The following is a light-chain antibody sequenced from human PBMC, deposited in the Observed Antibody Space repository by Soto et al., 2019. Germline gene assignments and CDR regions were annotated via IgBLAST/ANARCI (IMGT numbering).Light chain of an antibody. CDR1: QSVSSNY. V-gene: IGKV3-20*01. Sequence: EIVLTQSPGTLSLSPGERATLSCRASQSVSSNYLAWYQQKPGQAPRLLIYGASSRATGIPDRFSGSGSGTDFTVTISSLEPEDFAVYYCQHYSYSPLFIFGPETTVAIK. CDR2: GAS. J-gene: IGKJ3*01. CDR3: QHYSYSPLFI.